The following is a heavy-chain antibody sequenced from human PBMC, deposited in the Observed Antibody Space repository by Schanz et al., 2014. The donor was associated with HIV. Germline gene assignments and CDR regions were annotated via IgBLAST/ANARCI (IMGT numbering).Heavy chain of an antibody. Sequence: EVQLVESGGGLVQPGRSLRLSCAASGFTFDDYAMHWVRQAPGKGLEWVSGISWNRGIIGYADSVKGRFTISRDNAKNSLYLQMNSLRAEDTALYYCAREDHYDDGTYYQGAFDIWGQGIMVTVSS. D-gene: IGHD3-22*01. V-gene: IGHV3-9*01. CDR2: ISWNRGII. J-gene: IGHJ3*02. CDR3: AREDHYDDGTYYQGAFDI. CDR1: GFTFDDYA.